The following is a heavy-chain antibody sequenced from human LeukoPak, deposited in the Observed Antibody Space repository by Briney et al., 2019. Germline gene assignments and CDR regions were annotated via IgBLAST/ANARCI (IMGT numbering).Heavy chain of an antibody. Sequence: GGSLRLSCATSGLLFRNYNMNWVRQAPGEGLEWVSYISGSSMIYYADSVKGRFTISRDIASNSLHLQMNSLRAEDTGVYYCAREASYSSSWATFDYWGQGTLVTVSS. D-gene: IGHD6-13*01. J-gene: IGHJ4*02. CDR1: GLLFRNYN. CDR2: ISGSSMI. V-gene: IGHV3-48*01. CDR3: AREASYSSSWATFDY.